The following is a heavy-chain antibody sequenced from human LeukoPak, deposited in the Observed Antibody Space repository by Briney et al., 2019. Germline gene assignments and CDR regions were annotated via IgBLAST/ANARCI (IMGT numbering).Heavy chain of an antibody. D-gene: IGHD2-21*02. CDR1: GVSFSGYY. V-gene: IGHV4-34*01. CDR3: ASSYCGGDCYSATQFDY. Sequence: SETLSLTCAVYGVSFSGYYWSWIRQPPGKGLEWIGEINHSGSTNYNPSLKSRVTISVDTSKNQFSLKLSSVTAADTAVYYCASSYCGGDCYSATQFDYRGQGTLVTVSS. CDR2: INHSGST. J-gene: IGHJ4*02.